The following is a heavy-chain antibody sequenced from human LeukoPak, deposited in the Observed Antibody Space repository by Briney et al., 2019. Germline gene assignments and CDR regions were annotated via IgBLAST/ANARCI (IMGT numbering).Heavy chain of an antibody. CDR3: AKEGGVTMIVVVPPVL. CDR1: GFTFSAYA. CDR2: ISYDGSNK. J-gene: IGHJ4*02. D-gene: IGHD3-22*01. Sequence: PGRSLRLSCAASGFTFSAYAMHWVRQAPGKGLEWVAVISYDGSNKYYADSVKGRFTISRDNSKNTLYLQMNSLRAEDTAVYYCAKEGGVTMIVVVPPVLWGQGTLVTVSS. V-gene: IGHV3-30*04.